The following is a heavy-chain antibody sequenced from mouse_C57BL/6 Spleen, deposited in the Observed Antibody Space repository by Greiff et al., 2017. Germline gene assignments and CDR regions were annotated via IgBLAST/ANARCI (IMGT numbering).Heavy chain of an antibody. D-gene: IGHD2-3*01. V-gene: IGHV1-15*01. CDR2: IDPETGGT. CDR3: TREDDGYFLYAMDY. Sequence: VKLQESGAELVRPGASVTLSCKASGYTFTDYEMHWVKQTPVHGLEWIGAIDPETGGTAYNQKFKGKAILTADKSSSTAYMELRSLTSKDSAVYYCTREDDGYFLYAMDYWGQGTSVTVSS. J-gene: IGHJ4*01. CDR1: GYTFTDYE.